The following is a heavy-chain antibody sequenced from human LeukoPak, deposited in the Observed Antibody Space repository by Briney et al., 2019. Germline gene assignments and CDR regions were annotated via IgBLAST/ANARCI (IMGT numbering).Heavy chain of an antibody. V-gene: IGHV1-69*05. CDR1: GGTFSSYA. J-gene: IGHJ4*02. CDR3: AGSIAARLDDYFDY. Sequence: ASVTVSCKASGGTFSSYAISWVRQAPGQGLEWMGGIIPIFGTANYAQKFQGRVTITTDESTSTAYMELSSLRSEDTAVYYCAGSIAARLDDYFDYWGQGTLVTVSS. D-gene: IGHD6-6*01. CDR2: IIPIFGTA.